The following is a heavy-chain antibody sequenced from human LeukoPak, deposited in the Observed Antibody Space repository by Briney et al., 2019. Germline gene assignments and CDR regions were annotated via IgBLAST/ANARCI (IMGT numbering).Heavy chain of an antibody. V-gene: IGHV4-34*01. CDR3: ASGYDGSGSYFYFDY. D-gene: IGHD3-10*01. CDR1: GGSFSGYY. Sequence: SETLSLTCAVYGGSFSGYYWSWIRQPPGKGREWIGETNHSGSTNYNPCHKSRATISEDTSKTQFSLKLSSVTAADTAVYYCASGYDGSGSYFYFDYWGQGTLVTVSS. CDR2: TNHSGST. J-gene: IGHJ4*02.